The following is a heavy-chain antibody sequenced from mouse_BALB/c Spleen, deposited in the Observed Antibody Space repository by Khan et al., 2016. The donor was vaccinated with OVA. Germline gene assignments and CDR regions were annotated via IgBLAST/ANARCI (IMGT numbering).Heavy chain of an antibody. Sequence: EVKLVESGGGLVQPGGSLKLSCAASGFTFSSYGMSWVRQTPDKRLELVATINSNGGSTYYPDSVKGRFTISRDNAKHTLYLQMSSLKSEDTAMYYCARMARTINWGQGTTLTVSS. CDR1: GFTFSSYG. V-gene: IGHV5-6-3*01. CDR2: INSNGGST. CDR3: ARMARTIN. J-gene: IGHJ2*01.